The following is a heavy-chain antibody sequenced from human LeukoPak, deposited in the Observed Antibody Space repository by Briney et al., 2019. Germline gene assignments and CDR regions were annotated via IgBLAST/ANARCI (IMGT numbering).Heavy chain of an antibody. CDR1: GGSISSSNW. Sequence: SGTLSLTCAVSGGSISSSNWWSWVRPPPGKGLEWIGEIYHSGSTNYNPSLKSRVTISVDKSKNQFSLKLSSVTAADTAVYYCAREYYDFWSGYYGGIGDAFDIWGQGTMVTVSS. J-gene: IGHJ3*02. CDR2: IYHSGST. V-gene: IGHV4-4*02. D-gene: IGHD3-3*01. CDR3: AREYYDFWSGYYGGIGDAFDI.